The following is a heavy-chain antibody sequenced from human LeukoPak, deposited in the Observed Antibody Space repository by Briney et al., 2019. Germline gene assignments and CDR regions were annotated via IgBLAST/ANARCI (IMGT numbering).Heavy chain of an antibody. CDR3: AEAGIAAHRRFDY. D-gene: IGHD6-6*01. Sequence: GGSLRLSCAASGFTFSSYAMSWVRQAPGKGLEWVSAISGSGGSTYYADSVKGRFTISRDNSKNTLYLQMNSLRAEDTAVYYCAEAGIAAHRRFDYWGQGTLVTVSS. J-gene: IGHJ4*02. CDR2: ISGSGGST. V-gene: IGHV3-23*01. CDR1: GFTFSSYA.